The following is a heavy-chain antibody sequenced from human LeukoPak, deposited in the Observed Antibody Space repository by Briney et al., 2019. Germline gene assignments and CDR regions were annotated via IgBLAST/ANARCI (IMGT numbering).Heavy chain of an antibody. CDR1: GFTFSSYG. V-gene: IGHV3-30*02. D-gene: IGHD2-2*02. CDR3: AKAPTFCSSTSCYNFDY. J-gene: IGHJ4*02. CDR2: IRYDGSNK. Sequence: GGPLRLSCAASGFTFSSYGMHWVRLAPGKGLECVAFIRYDGSNKYYADSVKGRFTISRDNSKNTLYLQMNSLRAEDTAVYYCAKAPTFCSSTSCYNFDYWGQGTLVTVSS.